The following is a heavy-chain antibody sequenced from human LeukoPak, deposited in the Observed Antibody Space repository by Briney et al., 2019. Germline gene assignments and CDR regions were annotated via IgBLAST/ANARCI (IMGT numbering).Heavy chain of an antibody. D-gene: IGHD2-8*01. V-gene: IGHV4-59*10. CDR1: GGSFSGYY. CDR3: ARALMVYATEYYFDY. Sequence: SETLSLTCAVYGGSFSGYYWSWIRQPAGKGLEWIGRIYTSGSTNYNPSLKSRVTMSVDTSKNQFSLKLSSVTAADTAVYYCARALMVYATEYYFDYWGQGTLVTVSS. CDR2: IYTSGST. J-gene: IGHJ4*02.